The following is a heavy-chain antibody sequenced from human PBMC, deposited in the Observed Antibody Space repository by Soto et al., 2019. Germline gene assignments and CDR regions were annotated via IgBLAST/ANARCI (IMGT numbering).Heavy chain of an antibody. Sequence: GGSLRLSCAASGFTFDDYAMHWVRQAPGKGLEWVSGISWNSGSIGYADSVKGRFTISRDNAKNSLYLQMNSLRAEDTALYYCAKDTAHIAVAGNGYDYWGQGTLVTVSS. J-gene: IGHJ4*02. CDR1: GFTFDDYA. CDR2: ISWNSGSI. D-gene: IGHD6-19*01. CDR3: AKDTAHIAVAGNGYDY. V-gene: IGHV3-9*01.